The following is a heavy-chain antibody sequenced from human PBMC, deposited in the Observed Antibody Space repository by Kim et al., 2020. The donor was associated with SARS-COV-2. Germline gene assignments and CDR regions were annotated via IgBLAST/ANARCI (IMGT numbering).Heavy chain of an antibody. Sequence: NYNPSFKSRVTMSVDTSKNQFSLKLGSVTAADTAVYYCAGGPSGYYGLDVWGQGTTVTVSS. D-gene: IGHD3-10*01. CDR3: AGGPSGYYGLDV. V-gene: IGHV4-4*07. J-gene: IGHJ6*02.